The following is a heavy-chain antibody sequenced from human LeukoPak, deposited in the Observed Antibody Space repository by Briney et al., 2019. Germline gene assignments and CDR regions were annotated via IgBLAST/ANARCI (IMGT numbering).Heavy chain of an antibody. CDR3: ARGPPQNSGNYFFDY. V-gene: IGHV1-2*02. CDR2: INANSGGT. D-gene: IGHD1-26*01. Sequence: ASVKVSCKASGYTFTSYYVHWVQQAPGQGLEWMGWINANSGGTDSAQKFQGRVTMTRDTSISTAYMELSRLTSDDTAVYYCARGPPQNSGNYFFDYSGQGTLVTVSS. CDR1: GYTFTSYY. J-gene: IGHJ4*02.